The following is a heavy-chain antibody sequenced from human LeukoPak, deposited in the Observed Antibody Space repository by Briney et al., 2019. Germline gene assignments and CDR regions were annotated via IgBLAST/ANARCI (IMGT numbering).Heavy chain of an antibody. D-gene: IGHD1-26*01. J-gene: IGHJ4*02. V-gene: IGHV4-59*05. CDR3: ARPREEGATFVDY. Sequence: SETLSLTCTVSGGSISSYYWSWIRQPAGKGLEWIGSIYYSGSTYYNPSLKSRVTISVDTSKNQFSLKLSSVTAADTAVYYCARPREEGATFVDYWGQGTLVTVSS. CDR1: GGSISSYY. CDR2: IYYSGST.